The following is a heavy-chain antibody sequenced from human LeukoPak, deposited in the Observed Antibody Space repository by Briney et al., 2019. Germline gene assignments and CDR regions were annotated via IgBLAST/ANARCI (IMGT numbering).Heavy chain of an antibody. Sequence: GGSLRLSCAASGFTVSSNYMSWVRQAPGKGLEWVSVIYSGGSTYYAASVKGRFTISRDNSKNTLYLQMNSLRAQDTAVYYCAREERDAFDIRGQGTMVTVSS. J-gene: IGHJ3*02. CDR3: AREERDAFDI. CDR2: IYSGGST. V-gene: IGHV3-53*01. CDR1: GFTVSSNY. D-gene: IGHD1-1*01.